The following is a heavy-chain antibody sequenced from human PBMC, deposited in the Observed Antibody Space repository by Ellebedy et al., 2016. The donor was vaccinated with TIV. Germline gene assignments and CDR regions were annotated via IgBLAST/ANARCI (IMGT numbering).Heavy chain of an antibody. J-gene: IGHJ2*01. Sequence: GESLKISCAASGFTFSSYDMHWVRQGSGNGLEWVSSIGAAGDTYYAGFVKGRFTISRDNAKNSLYLQMNSLRAEDTAVYYCARDRSTRYWYFDLWGRGTLVTVSS. CDR1: GFTFSSYD. V-gene: IGHV3-13*01. D-gene: IGHD6-6*01. CDR2: IGAAGDT. CDR3: ARDRSTRYWYFDL.